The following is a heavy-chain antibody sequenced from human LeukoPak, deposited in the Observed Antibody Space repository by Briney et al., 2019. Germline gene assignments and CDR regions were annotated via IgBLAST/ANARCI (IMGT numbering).Heavy chain of an antibody. J-gene: IGHJ5*02. Sequence: SETLSLTCIVSGGPIGSSDPHWGWIRQPPGQGLEWIGSISYSGSTYYNTSLESRVTISVDSSKNQFSLQLTSVTAADTAMYYCARDQSGPISDWFDPWGQGILLIVSS. V-gene: IGHV4-39*07. CDR2: ISYSGST. CDR3: ARDQSGPISDWFDP. D-gene: IGHD3-10*01. CDR1: GGPIGSSDPH.